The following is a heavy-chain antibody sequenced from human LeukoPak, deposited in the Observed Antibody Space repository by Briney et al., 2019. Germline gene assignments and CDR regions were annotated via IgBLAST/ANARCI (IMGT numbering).Heavy chain of an antibody. CDR1: GFTFSSNA. CDR2: TSYDERNK. CDR3: ARGWDNNDSSGYSA. D-gene: IGHD3-22*01. V-gene: IGHV3-30*04. Sequence: SGGSLRLSCAASGFTFSSNAMHWVRQAPGKGLEWVAATSYDERNKYYGDSVRGRFTIPRDNSKNTLYLQMNSLRVEDTALYYCARGWDNNDSSGYSAWGQGTLVTVSS. J-gene: IGHJ4*02.